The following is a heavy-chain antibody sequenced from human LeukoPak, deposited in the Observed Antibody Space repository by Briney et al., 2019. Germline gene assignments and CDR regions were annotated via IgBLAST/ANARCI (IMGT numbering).Heavy chain of an antibody. V-gene: IGHV6-1*01. J-gene: IGHJ3*02. D-gene: IGHD3-10*01. CDR2: TYYSSKWYN. CDR3: ARDLIHLWFGESDAFDI. CDR1: GDSVSSNSAA. Sequence: ASQTLSLTCAISGDSVSSNSAAWNWIRQSPSRGLEWLGRTYYSSKWYNDYAVSVKSRITINPDTSKNQFSLQLNSLTPEDTAVYYCARDLIHLWFGESDAFDIWGQGTMVTVSS.